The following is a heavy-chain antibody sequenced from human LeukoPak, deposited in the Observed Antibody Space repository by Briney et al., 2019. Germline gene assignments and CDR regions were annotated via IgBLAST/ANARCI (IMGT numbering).Heavy chain of an antibody. CDR2: IIPIFGTA. Sequence: SVKVSCKASGGTFSSYAISWVRQAPGQGLEWMGGIIPIFGTANYAQKFQGRVTITADESTSTAYMELSSLRSEDTAVYYYARELYDSSGYYAPHAFDIWGQGTMVTVSS. J-gene: IGHJ3*02. V-gene: IGHV1-69*13. D-gene: IGHD3-22*01. CDR3: ARELYDSSGYYAPHAFDI. CDR1: GGTFSSYA.